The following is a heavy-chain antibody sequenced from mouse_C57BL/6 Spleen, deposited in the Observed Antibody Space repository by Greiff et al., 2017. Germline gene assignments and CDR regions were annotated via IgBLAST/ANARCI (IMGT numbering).Heavy chain of an antibody. V-gene: IGHV5-4*03. D-gene: IGHD1-1*01. CDR3: ARVGYGSLDY. CDR2: ISDGGSYT. CDR1: EFTFSSYA. Sequence: EVKVEESGGGLVKPGGSLKLSCAASEFTFSSYAMSWVRQTPEKRLEWVATISDGGSYTYYPDNVKGRFTISRDTAKNNLYLQMSHLKSEDTAMYYCARVGYGSLDYWGQGTTLTVSS. J-gene: IGHJ2*01.